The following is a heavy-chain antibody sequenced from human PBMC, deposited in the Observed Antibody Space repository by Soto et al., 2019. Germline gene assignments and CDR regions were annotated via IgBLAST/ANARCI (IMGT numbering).Heavy chain of an antibody. J-gene: IGHJ4*02. CDR3: AREGGEYSGYDGEFDY. V-gene: IGHV4-59*01. D-gene: IGHD5-12*01. CDR1: GGSISSYY. CDR2: IYYSGST. Sequence: SETLSLTCTVSGGSISSYYWSWIRQPPGKGLEWIGYIYYSGSTNYNPSLKSRVTISVDTSKNQFSLKLSSVTAADPAVYYCAREGGEYSGYDGEFDYWGQGTLVTVSS.